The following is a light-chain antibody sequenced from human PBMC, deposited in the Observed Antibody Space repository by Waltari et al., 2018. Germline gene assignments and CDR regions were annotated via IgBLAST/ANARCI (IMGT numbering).Light chain of an antibody. Sequence: IVMTQSPDTLSVSPGERVTLSCRASQSVASSLAWYHQKSGQAPRVLIFGVSTRASGVPDRFTGSGSGTDFTLTISSLQSEDFGVYYCQQYNDWPPWTFGQGTRVEVK. CDR2: GVS. J-gene: IGKJ1*01. CDR1: QSVASS. CDR3: QQYNDWPPWT. V-gene: IGKV3-15*01.